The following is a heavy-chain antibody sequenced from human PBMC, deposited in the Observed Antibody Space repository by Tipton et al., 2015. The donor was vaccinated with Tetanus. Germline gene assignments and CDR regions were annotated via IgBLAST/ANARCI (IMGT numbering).Heavy chain of an antibody. D-gene: IGHD6-19*01. CDR1: GFTFGNYW. CDR2: ISADGTSI. CDR3: ARAQAVAGTGGFDP. Sequence: PRLSCEASGFTFGNYWMHWVRQAPGKGLMWVSRISADGTSISYADSVKGRFTISRNNANNTVYLQMINLRVEDTALYYCARAQAVAGTGGFDPWGQGTLVTVSS. V-gene: IGHV3-74*01. J-gene: IGHJ5*02.